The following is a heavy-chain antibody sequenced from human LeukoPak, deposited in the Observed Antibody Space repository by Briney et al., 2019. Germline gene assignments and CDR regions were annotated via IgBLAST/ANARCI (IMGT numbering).Heavy chain of an antibody. D-gene: IGHD3-9*01. CDR2: INPSGGST. CDR1: GYTFTSYY. CDR3: ARAPYYDILTGYYRAFDY. V-gene: IGHV1-46*01. J-gene: IGHJ4*02. Sequence: ASVKVSCKASGYTFTSYYMHWVRRAPGQGLEWMGIINPSGGSTSYAQKFQGRVTMTRDTSTSTVYMELSSLRSEDTAVYYCARAPYYDILTGYYRAFDYWGQGTLVSVSS.